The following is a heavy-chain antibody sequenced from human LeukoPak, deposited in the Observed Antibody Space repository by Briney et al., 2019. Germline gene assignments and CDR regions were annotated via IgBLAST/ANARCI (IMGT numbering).Heavy chain of an antibody. V-gene: IGHV4-34*01. CDR1: GGSFSGYY. CDR3: ARCSDDDIVVVPAAIYAFDI. CDR2: INHSGST. J-gene: IGHJ3*02. Sequence: PSETLSLTCAVYGGSFSGYYWSWIRQPPGKGLEWIGEINHSGSTNYNPSLKSRVTISVDTRKNQFSLKLSSVTAADTAVYYCARCSDDDIVVVPAAIYAFDIWGQGTMVIVSS. D-gene: IGHD2-2*01.